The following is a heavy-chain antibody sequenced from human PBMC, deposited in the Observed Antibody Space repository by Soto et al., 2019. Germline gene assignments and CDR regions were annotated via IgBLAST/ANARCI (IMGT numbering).Heavy chain of an antibody. V-gene: IGHV3-74*01. Sequence: EVQLVESGGGLVQPGGSLRLSCAASGFTFSSYWMHWVRQAPGKVLVWVSRINSDGSSTSYADSVKGRFTISRDNAKNTLYLPMNSLRAEDTAVYYCARDPHRRYGMDVWGQGTTVTVSS. J-gene: IGHJ6*02. CDR3: ARDPHRRYGMDV. CDR2: INSDGSST. D-gene: IGHD3-16*02. CDR1: GFTFSSYW.